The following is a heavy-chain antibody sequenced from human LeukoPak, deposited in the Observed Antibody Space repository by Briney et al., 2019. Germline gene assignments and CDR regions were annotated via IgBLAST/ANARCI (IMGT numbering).Heavy chain of an antibody. V-gene: IGHV1-69*13. CDR2: IIPIFGTA. CDR3: ARLDSFRLPGNY. D-gene: IGHD1-14*01. Sequence: SVNVSCKASGYTFTSYDFNWVRQATGQRPEWMGGIIPIFGTANYAQKFQGRVTITADESTSTAYMELSSLRSEDTAVYYCARLDSFRLPGNYWGQGTLVTVSS. CDR1: GYTFTSYD. J-gene: IGHJ4*02.